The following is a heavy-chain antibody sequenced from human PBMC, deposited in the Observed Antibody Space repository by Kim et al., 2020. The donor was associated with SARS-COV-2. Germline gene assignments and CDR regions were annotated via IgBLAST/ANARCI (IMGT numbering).Heavy chain of an antibody. D-gene: IGHD6-13*01. CDR3: ARFLTSSSWYVGYWFDP. Sequence: KGRFTISRDNAKNSLYLQMNSLRAEDTAVYYCARFLTSSSWYVGYWFDPWGQGTLVTVSS. J-gene: IGHJ5*02. V-gene: IGHV3-11*04.